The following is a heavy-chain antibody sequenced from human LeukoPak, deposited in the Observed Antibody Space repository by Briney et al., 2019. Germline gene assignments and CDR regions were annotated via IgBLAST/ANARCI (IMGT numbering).Heavy chain of an antibody. J-gene: IGHJ4*02. V-gene: IGHV3-30*18. CDR1: GFTFSSYG. D-gene: IGHD2-21*02. CDR3: AKDRHIVVVTAPDY. Sequence: PGRSLRLSCAASGFTFSSYGMHWVRQAPGKGLEWVAVISNDGSNKYYADSVKGRFTISRDNSKNTLYLQMNSLRAEDTAVYYCAKDRHIVVVTAPDYWGQGALVTVSS. CDR2: ISNDGSNK.